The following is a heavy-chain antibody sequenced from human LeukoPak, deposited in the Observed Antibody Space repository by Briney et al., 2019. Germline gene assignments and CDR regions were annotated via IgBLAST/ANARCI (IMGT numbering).Heavy chain of an antibody. CDR3: AREAIVVTAHHFDY. V-gene: IGHV3-48*03. CDR2: ISSSGSTI. J-gene: IGHJ4*02. D-gene: IGHD2-21*02. CDR1: GFTFSSYE. Sequence: GGSLRLSCAASGFTFSSYEMNWVRQAPGKGLEWVSYISSSGSTIYYADSVKGRFTISRDNAKNSLYLQMNSLRAEDTAVYCCAREAIVVTAHHFDYWGQGTLVTVSS.